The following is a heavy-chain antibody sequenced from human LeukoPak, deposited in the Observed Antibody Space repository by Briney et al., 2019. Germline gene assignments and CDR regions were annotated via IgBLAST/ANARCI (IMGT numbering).Heavy chain of an antibody. Sequence: SETLSLTCTVSGGSLTGYYWSWIRQPPGKGLEWIAYVYYTGRTLYNPSLESRVTISVDTSKTQISLKLTSVTAADTAVYYCARDLWDPDSSGYPEYFQHWGQGTLVTVSS. V-gene: IGHV4-59*12. CDR1: GGSLTGYY. CDR2: VYYTGRT. CDR3: ARDLWDPDSSGYPEYFQH. D-gene: IGHD3-22*01. J-gene: IGHJ1*01.